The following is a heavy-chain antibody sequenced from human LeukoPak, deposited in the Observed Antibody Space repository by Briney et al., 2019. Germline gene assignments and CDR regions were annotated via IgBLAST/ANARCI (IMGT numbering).Heavy chain of an antibody. J-gene: IGHJ4*02. CDR3: ARTGYSSGWYFDY. V-gene: IGHV4-59*01. D-gene: IGHD6-19*01. CDR2: TYYSGST. Sequence: KTSETLSLTCTVSGVSISSYYWSWIRQPPGKGLEWIGYTYYSGSTNYNPSLKSRVTISVDTSKNQFSLKLSSVTAADTAVHYCARTGYSSGWYFDYWGQGTLVTVSS. CDR1: GVSISSYY.